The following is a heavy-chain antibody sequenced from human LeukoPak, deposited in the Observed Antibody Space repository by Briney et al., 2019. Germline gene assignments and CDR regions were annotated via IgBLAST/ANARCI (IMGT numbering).Heavy chain of an antibody. CDR3: ARGPYGYASSATLGSYNWFDP. V-gene: IGHV5-51*01. Sequence: GEPLKISCKGSGYSFTNYWIGWVRQMPGKGLEWMGIIYPGDSHIRYSPSFQDQVTISADKSINTAFLQWCSLKASDTAMYYCARGPYGYASSATLGSYNWFDPWGQGTLVTVSS. D-gene: IGHD3-10*01. CDR2: IYPGDSHI. CDR1: GYSFTNYW. J-gene: IGHJ5*02.